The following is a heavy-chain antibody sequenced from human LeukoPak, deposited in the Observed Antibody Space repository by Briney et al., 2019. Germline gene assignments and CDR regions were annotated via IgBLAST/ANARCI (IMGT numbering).Heavy chain of an antibody. CDR1: GGSFSGYY. CDR2: INHSGST. J-gene: IGHJ6*02. V-gene: IGHV4-34*01. Sequence: PSETLSLTCAVYGGSFSGYYWSWIRQPPGKGLEWIGEINHSGSTNYNPSLKSRVTISVDTSKNQFSLKLSSVTAADTAVYYCARGEGLGYDFWSGQQNYYYSGMDVWGQGTTVTVSS. CDR3: ARGEGLGYDFWSGQQNYYYSGMDV. D-gene: IGHD3-3*01.